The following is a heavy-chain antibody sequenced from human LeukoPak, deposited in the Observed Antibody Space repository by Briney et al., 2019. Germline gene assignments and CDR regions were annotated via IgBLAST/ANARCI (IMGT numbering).Heavy chain of an antibody. Sequence: PSQTLSLTCTVSGGSTSSGGYYWSWIRQPPGKGLEWIGYIYHSGSTYYNPSLKSRVTISVDRSKNQFSLKLSSVTAADTAVYYCATGEEYPRVCDYWGQGTLVTVSS. J-gene: IGHJ4*02. V-gene: IGHV4-30-2*01. CDR3: ATGEEYPRVCDY. D-gene: IGHD1-14*01. CDR1: GGSTSSGGYY. CDR2: IYHSGST.